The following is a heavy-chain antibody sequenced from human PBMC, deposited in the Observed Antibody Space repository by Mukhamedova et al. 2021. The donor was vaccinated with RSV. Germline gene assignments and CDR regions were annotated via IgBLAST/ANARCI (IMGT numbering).Heavy chain of an antibody. Sequence: GRVTITADKSTSTAYMELSSLRSEDTAVYYCARAPRGSGSYYEFDYWGQGTLVTVSS. CDR3: ARAPRGSGSYYEFDY. J-gene: IGHJ4*02. V-gene: IGHV1-69*04. D-gene: IGHD3-10*01.